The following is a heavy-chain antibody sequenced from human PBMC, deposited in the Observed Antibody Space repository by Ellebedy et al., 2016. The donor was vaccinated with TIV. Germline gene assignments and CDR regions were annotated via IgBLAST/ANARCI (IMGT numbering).Heavy chain of an antibody. D-gene: IGHD2-21*01. V-gene: IGHV4-30-2*01. Sequence: SETLSLTCAVSGGSISSGGSSWSWIRQPPGKGLEWIGYIYHSGSTYYNPSLKSRVTISVDRSMNQFSLKLSSVTAADTAVYYCARRNCGGDCYGMDVWGQGTTVTVSS. CDR2: IYHSGST. CDR3: ARRNCGGDCYGMDV. CDR1: GGSISSGGSS. J-gene: IGHJ6*02.